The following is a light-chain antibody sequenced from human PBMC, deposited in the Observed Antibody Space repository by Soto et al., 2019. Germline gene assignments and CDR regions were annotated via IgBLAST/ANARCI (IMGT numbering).Light chain of an antibody. Sequence: QSVLTQPPSVSAAPGQKVTISCSGSSSNIGNNYVSWYQQLPGTAPKLLIYDNNKRPSGIPDRFSGSKSGTSASLAISGLQSEDEADYHCAAWDDSLNSVLFGGGTKLTVL. J-gene: IGLJ2*01. CDR2: DNN. CDR3: AAWDDSLNSVL. CDR1: SSNIGNNY. V-gene: IGLV1-51*01.